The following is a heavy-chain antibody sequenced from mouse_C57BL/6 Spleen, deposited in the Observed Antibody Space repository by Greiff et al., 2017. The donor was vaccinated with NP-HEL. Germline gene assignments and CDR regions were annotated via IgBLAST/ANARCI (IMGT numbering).Heavy chain of an antibody. Sequence: VQLQQPGAELVMPGASVKLSCKASGYTFTSYWMHWVKQRPGQGLEWIGEIDPSDSYTNYNQKFKGKSTLTVDKSSSTAYMQLSSLTSEDSAVYYCARSITTVGDYWGQGTTLTVSS. CDR1: GYTFTSYW. J-gene: IGHJ2*01. CDR3: ARSITTVGDY. CDR2: IDPSDSYT. V-gene: IGHV1-69*01. D-gene: IGHD1-1*01.